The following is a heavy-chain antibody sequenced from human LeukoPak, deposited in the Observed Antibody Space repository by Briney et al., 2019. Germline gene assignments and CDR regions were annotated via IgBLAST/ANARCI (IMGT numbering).Heavy chain of an antibody. CDR1: GGSISSNNW. Sequence: SETLSLTCAVSGGSISSNNWWGWVRQPPGKGLEWIGEIYHSGSPNYNPSLKSRVTISVDTSKNQFSLKLSSVTAADTAVYYCARDGVDGYNYRDAFDIWGQGTMVTVSS. CDR2: IYHSGSP. J-gene: IGHJ3*02. CDR3: ARDGVDGYNYRDAFDI. D-gene: IGHD5-24*01. V-gene: IGHV4-4*02.